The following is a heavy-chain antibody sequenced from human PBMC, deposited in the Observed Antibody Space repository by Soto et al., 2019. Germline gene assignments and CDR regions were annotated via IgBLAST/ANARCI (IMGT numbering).Heavy chain of an antibody. J-gene: IGHJ6*02. CDR1: GDSFSSNSAA. D-gene: IGHD3-9*01. CDR2: TYYRSKWYN. Sequence: PSQTLSLTCAISGDSFSSNSAAWNWIRQSPSRGLEWLGRTYYRSKWYNDYAVSVKSRITINPDTSKNQFSLQLNSVTPEDTAVYYCTRGLVDSSPPYTYHGMDVWGQGTTVTVSS. CDR3: TRGLVDSSPPYTYHGMDV. V-gene: IGHV6-1*01.